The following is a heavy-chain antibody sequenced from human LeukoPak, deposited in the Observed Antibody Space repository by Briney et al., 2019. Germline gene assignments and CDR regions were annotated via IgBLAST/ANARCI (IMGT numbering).Heavy chain of an antibody. CDR1: GGSISSNNYF. D-gene: IGHD3-10*01. CDR2: LYSSGST. J-gene: IGHJ4*02. CDR3: AREGGGSATTRPLSNYNYYFDV. Sequence: PSQTLSLTCTVSGGSISSNNYFWSWIRQPAGKGLEWLGRLYSSGSTSFNPPLKSRVAISRDTSKSQFSLQMSSVTAADTAVYYCAREGGGSATTRPLSNYNYYFDVWGQGTLVAVSS. V-gene: IGHV4-61*02.